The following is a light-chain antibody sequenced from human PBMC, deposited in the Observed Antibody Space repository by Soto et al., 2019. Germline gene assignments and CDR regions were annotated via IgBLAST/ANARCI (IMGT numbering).Light chain of an antibody. CDR3: MQGSHWPRT. Sequence: EVVMTQSPLSLPVTLGQPASISCRSSQSLVNSDGNTYLNWFHQRPGQSPRRLIYKVSNRDSGVPDRFRGSGSGTDFPLRISRVEAEDVGVYYCMQGSHWPRTFGQGTRVEIK. J-gene: IGKJ1*01. CDR1: QSLVNSDGNTY. V-gene: IGKV2-30*01. CDR2: KVS.